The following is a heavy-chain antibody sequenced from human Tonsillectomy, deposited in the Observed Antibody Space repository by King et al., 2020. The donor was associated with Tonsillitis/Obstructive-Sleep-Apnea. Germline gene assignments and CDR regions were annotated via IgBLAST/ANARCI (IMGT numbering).Heavy chain of an antibody. Sequence: QLVQSGAEVKKPGASVKVSCKASGYTFTSYGISWVRQAPGQGLEWMGWISAYNGNTNYAQKLQGRVTMTTETSTSTAYMELRSLRSDDTAVYYCARETLGYCSSTSCGDFDYWGQGTLVTVSS. D-gene: IGHD2-2*01. CDR3: ARETLGYCSSTSCGDFDY. CDR2: ISAYNGNT. CDR1: GYTFTSYG. J-gene: IGHJ4*02. V-gene: IGHV1-18*01.